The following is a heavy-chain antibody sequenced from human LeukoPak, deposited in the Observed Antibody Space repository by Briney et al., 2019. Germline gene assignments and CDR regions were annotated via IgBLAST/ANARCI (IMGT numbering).Heavy chain of an antibody. V-gene: IGHV1-8*02. CDR3: ARGPYYDSSGYKYYYMDV. D-gene: IGHD3-22*01. CDR2: MNPNSGDT. CDR1: GYTFTSYY. J-gene: IGHJ6*03. Sequence: ASVKVSCKASGYTFTSYYMHWVRQAPGQGLEWMGWMNPNSGDTGYAQKLQGRVTMTRDTSISTAYMELSSLKSEDTAVYYCARGPYYDSSGYKYYYMDVWGKGTTVTISS.